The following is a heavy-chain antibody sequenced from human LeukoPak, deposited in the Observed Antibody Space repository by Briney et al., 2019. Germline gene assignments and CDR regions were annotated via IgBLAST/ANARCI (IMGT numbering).Heavy chain of an antibody. V-gene: IGHV1-18*01. J-gene: IGHJ4*02. CDR1: VYTFSGYG. D-gene: IGHD4-17*01. CDR3: ARGDDYGDYWGLY. Sequence: GASVKVSCKASVYTFSGYGITWVRQAPGQGLEWVGWINVYNGNIKYSQKFQGRVTVTADTATSTAYMELRSLISDDAAVYYCARGDDYGDYWGLYWGQGTLVTVSS. CDR2: INVYNGNI.